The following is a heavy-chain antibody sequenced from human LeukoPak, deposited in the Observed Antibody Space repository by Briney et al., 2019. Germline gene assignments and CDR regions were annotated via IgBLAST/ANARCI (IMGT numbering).Heavy chain of an antibody. D-gene: IGHD6-13*01. J-gene: IGHJ4*02. Sequence: ASVKVSCKASGYTFTGYYMQWVRQVPGQALEWMGWIKPNSGGTNYAQKFQGRVTMTRDTSITTAYMELSGLRSDDTAVYYCARGFSSWYLSPYYLEYCGQGTPVTVSS. CDR3: ARGFSSWYLSPYYLEY. CDR1: GYTFTGYY. CDR2: IKPNSGGT. V-gene: IGHV1-2*02.